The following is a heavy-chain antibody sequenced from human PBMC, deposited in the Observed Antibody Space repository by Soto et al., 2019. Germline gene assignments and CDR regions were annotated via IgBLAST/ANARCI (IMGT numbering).Heavy chain of an antibody. CDR3: AKDISRGPGDWYFDL. CDR2: ISWNSGSI. J-gene: IGHJ2*01. CDR1: GFTFDDYA. V-gene: IGHV3-9*01. Sequence: GGSLRLSCAASGFTFDDYAMHWVRQAPGKGLEWVSGISWNSGSIGYADSVKGRFTISRDNAKNSLYLQMNSLRAEDTALYYCAKDISRGPGDWYFDLWGRGTLVTVSS. D-gene: IGHD3-10*01.